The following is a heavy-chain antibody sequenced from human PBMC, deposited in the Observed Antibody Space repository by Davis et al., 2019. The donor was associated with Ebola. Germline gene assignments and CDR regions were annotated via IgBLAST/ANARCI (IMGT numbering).Heavy chain of an antibody. D-gene: IGHD1-26*01. CDR3: ARGDGLVFDF. CDR2: GYFTGDT. Sequence: SETLSLTCTVSGGHISGYYWDWIRLPPGKGLEWIGSGYFTGDTYYNPSLKSRLTISVDTSKSQFSLDLTSVTAADTAVYYCARGDGLVFDFWGQGALVTVSS. J-gene: IGHJ4*02. CDR1: GGHISGYY. V-gene: IGHV4-59*01.